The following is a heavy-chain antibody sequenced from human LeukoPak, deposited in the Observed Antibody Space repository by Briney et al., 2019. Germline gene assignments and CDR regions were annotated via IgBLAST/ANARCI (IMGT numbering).Heavy chain of an antibody. Sequence: GGSLRLSCAASGFTFSSYEMNWVRQAPGKGLEWVSYISSSGSTIYYADSVKGRFTISRDNAKNSLYLQMNSLRAEDTAVYYCARRSSRSFDYWGQGALVTVSS. CDR1: GFTFSSYE. CDR2: ISSSGSTI. V-gene: IGHV3-48*03. CDR3: ARRSSRSFDY. D-gene: IGHD2-2*01. J-gene: IGHJ4*02.